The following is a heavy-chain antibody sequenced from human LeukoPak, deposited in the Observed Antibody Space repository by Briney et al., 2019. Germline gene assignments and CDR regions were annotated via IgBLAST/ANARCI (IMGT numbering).Heavy chain of an antibody. J-gene: IGHJ4*02. Sequence: SVKVFCKASGGTFSSYAISWVRQAPGQGLEWMGGIIPIFGTANYAQKFQGRVTITADESTSTAYMELSSLRSEDTAVYYCARGENYDILTGYPYWGQGTLVTVSS. CDR1: GGTFSSYA. D-gene: IGHD3-9*01. CDR3: ARGENYDILTGYPY. V-gene: IGHV1-69*13. CDR2: IIPIFGTA.